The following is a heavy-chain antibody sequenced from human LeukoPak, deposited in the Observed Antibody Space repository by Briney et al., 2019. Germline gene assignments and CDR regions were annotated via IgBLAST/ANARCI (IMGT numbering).Heavy chain of an antibody. CDR1: GGSVSSGSYY. D-gene: IGHD3-22*01. CDR3: ARAAGFDSISD. Sequence: PSETLSLTCTVSGGSVSSGSYYWSWIRQPPGKGLEWIGYIYYSGSTNYNPSLKSRVTISADTSKNQFSLKLSSVTAADTAVYYCARAAGFDSISDWGQGTLVTVSS. V-gene: IGHV4-61*01. CDR2: IYYSGST. J-gene: IGHJ4*02.